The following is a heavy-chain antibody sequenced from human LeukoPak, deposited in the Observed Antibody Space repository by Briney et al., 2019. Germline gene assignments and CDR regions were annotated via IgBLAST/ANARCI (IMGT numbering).Heavy chain of an antibody. J-gene: IGHJ4*02. CDR1: GYTFTGYY. CDR2: INPNSGGT. V-gene: IGHV1-2*04. CDR3: ARVGFSTIYYDSSPLYFDY. D-gene: IGHD3-22*01. Sequence: GASVKVSCKASGYTFTGYYMHWVRQAPGQGLEWMGWINPNSGGTNYAQKFQGWVTMTRDTSISTAYMELSRLRSEDTAVYYCARVGFSTIYYDSSPLYFDYWGQGTLVTVSS.